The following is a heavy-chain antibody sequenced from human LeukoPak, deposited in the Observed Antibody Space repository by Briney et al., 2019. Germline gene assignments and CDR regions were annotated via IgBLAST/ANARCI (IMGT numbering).Heavy chain of an antibody. CDR2: IYYSGRT. J-gene: IGHJ4*02. Sequence: SETLSLTCTVTGGSISSYYWSWIRQPPGKGLEWIGYIYYSGRTNYNPALKSRVTISVDTSKNQFSLKLSSVTAADTAVYYCARGAMVTHFDYWGQGTLVTFAS. V-gene: IGHV4-59*01. CDR1: GGSISSYY. D-gene: IGHD4/OR15-4a*01. CDR3: ARGAMVTHFDY.